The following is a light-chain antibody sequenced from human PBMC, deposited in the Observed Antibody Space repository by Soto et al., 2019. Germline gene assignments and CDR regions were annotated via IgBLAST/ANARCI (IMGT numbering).Light chain of an antibody. Sequence: QSALTQPPSASGSPGQSVTFSCTGTSSDVGGYNYVSWYQQHPGRAPKLIIYEVTKRPSGVPDRFSGSKSGNTASLTVSGLQAEDEAAYCCSSYAGSNNWVFGGGTQLTVL. CDR3: SSYAGSNNWV. V-gene: IGLV2-8*01. CDR2: EVT. J-gene: IGLJ3*02. CDR1: SSDVGGYNY.